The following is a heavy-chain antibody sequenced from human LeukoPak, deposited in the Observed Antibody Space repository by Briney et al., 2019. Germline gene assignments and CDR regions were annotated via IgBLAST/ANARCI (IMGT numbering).Heavy chain of an antibody. CDR1: GFTFSKFG. CDR3: SSKRTMIDFDY. V-gene: IGHV3-30*02. Sequence: GALRLFCAASGFTFSKFGMPWGRPAPGQGVEWVAFIRYDGSNKYYADSVKGRFTISRDNSKNTLYLQMNSLRAEDTAVYYCSSKRTMIDFDYWGQGTLVTVSS. CDR2: IRYDGSNK. D-gene: IGHD3-22*01. J-gene: IGHJ4*02.